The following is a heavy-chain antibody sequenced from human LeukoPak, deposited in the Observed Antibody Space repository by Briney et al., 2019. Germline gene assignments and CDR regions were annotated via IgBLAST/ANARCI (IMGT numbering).Heavy chain of an antibody. V-gene: IGHV1-69*01. D-gene: IGHD6-13*01. J-gene: IGHJ4*02. CDR2: IIPIFGTA. CDR1: GGTFSSYA. Sequence: SVKVSCKASGGTFSSYAISWVRQAPGQGLEWMGGIIPIFGTANYAQKFQGRVTITADESTSTAYMELSSLRSEDTAVYYCARGIPYSSSWTFDYWGQGALVTVSS. CDR3: ARGIPYSSSWTFDY.